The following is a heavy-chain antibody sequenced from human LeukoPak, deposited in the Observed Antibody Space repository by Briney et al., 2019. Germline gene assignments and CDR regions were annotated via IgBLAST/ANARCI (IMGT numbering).Heavy chain of an antibody. CDR3: ASLEMATGLDAFDI. CDR2: INPNSGGT. V-gene: IGHV1-2*02. CDR1: GYTFTGYY. J-gene: IGHJ3*02. D-gene: IGHD5-24*01. Sequence: ASVKVSCKASGYTFTGYYMHWVRQAPGQGLEWMGWINPNSGGTNYEQKFQGRVTMTRDTSISTAYMELSRLRSDDTAVYYCASLEMATGLDAFDIWGQGTMVTVSS.